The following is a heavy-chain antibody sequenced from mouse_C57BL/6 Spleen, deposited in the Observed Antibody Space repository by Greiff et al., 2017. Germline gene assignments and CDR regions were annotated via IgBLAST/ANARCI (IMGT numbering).Heavy chain of an antibody. CDR2: IDPSDSET. CDR1: GYTFTSYW. J-gene: IGHJ3*01. V-gene: IGHV1-52*01. CDR3: ARGNWDDAY. D-gene: IGHD4-1*01. Sequence: QVQLQQPGAELVRPGSSVKLSCKASGYTFTSYWMHWVKQRPIQGLEWIGNIDPSDSETHYNQKFKDKATLTVAKSSSTAYMQLSSLTSEDSAVYYCARGNWDDAYWGQGTLVTVSA.